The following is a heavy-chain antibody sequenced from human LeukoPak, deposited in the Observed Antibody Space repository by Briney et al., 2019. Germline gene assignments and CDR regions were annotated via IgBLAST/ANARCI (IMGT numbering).Heavy chain of an antibody. CDR1: GFTFSSYS. V-gene: IGHV3-21*04. CDR2: ISSSSSYI. D-gene: IGHD6-13*01. Sequence: GGSLRLSCAASGFTFSSYSMNWVRQAPGKGLEWVSSISSSSSYIYYADSVKGRFTISRDNAKNSLYLQMNSLRAEDMALYYCAKSRGSSWDSFDYWGQGTLVTVSS. J-gene: IGHJ4*02. CDR3: AKSRGSSWDSFDY.